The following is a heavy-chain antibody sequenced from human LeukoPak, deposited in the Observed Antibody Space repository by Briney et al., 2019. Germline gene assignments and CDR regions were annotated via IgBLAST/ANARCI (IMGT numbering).Heavy chain of an antibody. D-gene: IGHD2-15*01. V-gene: IGHV3-72*01. CDR1: GFAFSDYY. J-gene: IGHJ4*02. CDR2: SRNKANRYTP. Sequence: TGGSLRLSCVASGFAFSDYYMDWVRQAPGKGLEWVGRSRNKANRYTPEYASPVKGRCTISRDDSKISMYLQMSSLKTEDTAMYFCARRGLSDRGGLYPDFDYWGRGTLVTVSS. CDR3: ARRGLSDRGGLYPDFDY.